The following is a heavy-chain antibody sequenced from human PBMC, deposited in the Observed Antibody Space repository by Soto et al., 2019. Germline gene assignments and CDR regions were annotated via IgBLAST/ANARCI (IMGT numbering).Heavy chain of an antibody. CDR3: ARAGYCSGGSCYEDYHYFMDF. J-gene: IGHJ6*03. V-gene: IGHV1-69*13. CDR2: IIPIFGTA. D-gene: IGHD2-15*01. Sequence: SVKVSCKAPGGTFSSYAISWVRQAPGQGLEWMGGIIPIFGTAKYAQKFQGRVTMTGNESTSTGYMELSSLRSEDTAVYYCARAGYCSGGSCYEDYHYFMDFWGKGSTVTVSS. CDR1: GGTFSSYA.